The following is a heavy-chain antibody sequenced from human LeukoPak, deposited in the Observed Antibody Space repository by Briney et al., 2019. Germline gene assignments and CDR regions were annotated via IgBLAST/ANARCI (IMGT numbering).Heavy chain of an antibody. CDR3: ARDKRRGAPGLQLWTTRYYYGMDV. D-gene: IGHD5-18*01. CDR1: GFTFSDYY. J-gene: IGHJ6*04. CDR2: ISSSSSYT. V-gene: IGHV3-11*06. Sequence: PGGSLRLSCAASGFTFSDYYMSWIRQAPGKGLEWVSYISSSSSYTNYADSVKGRFTISRDNAKNSLYLQMNSLRAEDTAVYYCARDKRRGAPGLQLWTTRYYYGMDVWGKGTTVTVSS.